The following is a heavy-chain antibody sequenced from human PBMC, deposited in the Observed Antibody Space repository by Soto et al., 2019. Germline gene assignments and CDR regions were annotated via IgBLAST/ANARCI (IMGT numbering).Heavy chain of an antibody. CDR3: ARDLYPLAYYFDL. CDR2: ISGHNGNT. D-gene: IGHD2-8*01. V-gene: IGHV1-18*04. J-gene: IGHJ4*02. Sequence: ASVKVSCKASGYTFTNHGISWVRQAPGQGLEWLGWISGHNGNTKYAQRLKGRVTMTADTSTSTAYMELRSLRSDDTAVYYCARDLYPLAYYFDLWGQGTLVTVYS. CDR1: GYTFTNHG.